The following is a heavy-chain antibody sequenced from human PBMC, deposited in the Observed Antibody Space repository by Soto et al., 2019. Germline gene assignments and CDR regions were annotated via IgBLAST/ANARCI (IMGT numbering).Heavy chain of an antibody. CDR1: GFTFSTYT. D-gene: IGHD6-19*01. J-gene: IGHJ4*02. Sequence: GSLRLSCAASGFTFSTYTMSWVRQAPGKGLEWVSAISVSGDYTYYANSVKGRFTVSRDNSKNTLYLQMNSLRAEDTALYYCVKDRSTSDWYGYFDYWGLGTLVTVSS. V-gene: IGHV3-23*01. CDR3: VKDRSTSDWYGYFDY. CDR2: ISVSGDYT.